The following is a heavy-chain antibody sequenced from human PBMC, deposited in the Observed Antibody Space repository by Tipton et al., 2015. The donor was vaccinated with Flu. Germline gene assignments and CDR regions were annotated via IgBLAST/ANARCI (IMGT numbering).Heavy chain of an antibody. D-gene: IGHD3-22*01. CDR1: GGSFSGYY. Sequence: TLSLTCAVYGGSFSGYYWSWIRQPPGKGLEWIGEINHSGSTNYNPSLKSRVTISVDTSKNQFSLKLSSVTAADTAVYYCARALSGYYFYAFDIWGQGTMVTVSS. CDR2: INHSGST. J-gene: IGHJ3*02. V-gene: IGHV4-34*01. CDR3: ARALSGYYFYAFDI.